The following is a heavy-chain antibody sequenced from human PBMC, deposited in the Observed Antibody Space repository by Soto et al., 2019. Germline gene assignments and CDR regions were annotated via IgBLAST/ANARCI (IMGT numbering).Heavy chain of an antibody. Sequence: SETLSLTCTVSGGSISSGGYYWSWIRQHPGKGLEWIGYIYYSGSTYYNPSLKSRVTISVDTSKNQFSLKLSSVTASDTAVYYCARAAFEVVQEDWFDPWGQGTLVTVYS. V-gene: IGHV4-31*03. CDR3: ARAAFEVVQEDWFDP. D-gene: IGHD3-22*01. CDR2: IYYSGST. J-gene: IGHJ5*02. CDR1: GGSISSGGYY.